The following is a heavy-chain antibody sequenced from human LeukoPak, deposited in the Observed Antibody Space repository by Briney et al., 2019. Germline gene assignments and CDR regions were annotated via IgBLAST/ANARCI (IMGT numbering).Heavy chain of an antibody. D-gene: IGHD3-16*01. Sequence: GESLKISCKGSGYIFSTYLIGWVRQEPGKGLEWMGIIYPGDSDTRYSPSFQGHVTISADKSISTAYLQWSSLKASDTAMYYCARQGENLKWPFDYWGQGTLVTVSS. CDR2: IYPGDSDT. CDR3: ARQGENLKWPFDY. V-gene: IGHV5-51*01. J-gene: IGHJ4*02. CDR1: GYIFSTYL.